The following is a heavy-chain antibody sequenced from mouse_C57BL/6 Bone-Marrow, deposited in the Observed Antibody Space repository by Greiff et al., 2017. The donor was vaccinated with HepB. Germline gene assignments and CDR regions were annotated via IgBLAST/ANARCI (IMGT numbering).Heavy chain of an antibody. CDR3: TRSDDGYYRYWFAY. D-gene: IGHD2-3*01. V-gene: IGHV1-15*01. CDR2: IDPETGGT. CDR1: GYTFTDYE. J-gene: IGHJ3*01. Sequence: VQLVESGAELVRPGASVTLSCKASGYTFTDYEMHWVKQTPVHGLEWIGAIDPETGGTAYNQKFKGKAILTADKSSSTAYMELRSLTSEDSAVYYCTRSDDGYYRYWFAYWGRGTVVTVSA.